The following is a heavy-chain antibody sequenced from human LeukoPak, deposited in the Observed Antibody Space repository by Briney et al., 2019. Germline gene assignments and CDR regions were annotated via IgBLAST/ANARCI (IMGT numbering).Heavy chain of an antibody. CDR3: ARERSYDSSGYYYSWFDP. J-gene: IGHJ5*02. D-gene: IGHD3-22*01. Sequence: PGGSLRLSCAASGFSFSTSYMAWIRQPPGKGLEWIGYIYYSGSANYNPSLKSRVTISVDTSKNQFSLKLSSVTAADTAVYYCARERSYDSSGYYYSWFDPWGQGTLVTVSS. V-gene: IGHV4-59*01. CDR1: GFSFSTSY. CDR2: IYYSGSA.